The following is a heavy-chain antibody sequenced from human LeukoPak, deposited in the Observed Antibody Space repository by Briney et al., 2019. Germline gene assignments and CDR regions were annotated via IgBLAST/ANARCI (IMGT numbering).Heavy chain of an antibody. D-gene: IGHD1-26*01. Sequence: SETLSLTCAVSGVPFSHYYWTWIRQPPGKGLEWIGEINEGGSTNYDPSLKSRVTISVDTSKNHFSLNLTSVTAADTAVYYCASRIGRYLYYFGMDVWGQGTTVTVSS. CDR1: GVPFSHYY. CDR2: INEGGST. CDR3: ASRIGRYLYYFGMDV. J-gene: IGHJ6*02. V-gene: IGHV4-34*01.